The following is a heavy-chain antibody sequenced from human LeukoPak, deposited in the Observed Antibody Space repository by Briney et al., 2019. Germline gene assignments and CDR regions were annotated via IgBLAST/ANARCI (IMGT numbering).Heavy chain of an antibody. Sequence: SETLSLTCTVAGGSISSSSYYWGWIRQPPGKGLEWIGSIYYSGSTYYNPSLKSRVTISVDTSKNQFSLKLSSVTAADTAVYYCARHNNRVAGANDYWGQGTLVTVSS. CDR1: GGSISSSSYY. D-gene: IGHD6-19*01. V-gene: IGHV4-39*01. CDR3: ARHNNRVAGANDY. CDR2: IYYSGST. J-gene: IGHJ4*02.